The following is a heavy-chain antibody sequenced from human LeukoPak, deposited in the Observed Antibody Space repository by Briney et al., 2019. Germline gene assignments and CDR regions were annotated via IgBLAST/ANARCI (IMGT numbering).Heavy chain of an antibody. D-gene: IGHD3-10*01. V-gene: IGHV3-33*01. CDR2: IWSDVSNK. CDR3: AGGDMVRGSLDY. CDR1: GFTFSSYG. Sequence: GGSLRPSCAASGFTFSSYGMHWVSQAPGKGLGWVAVIWSDVSNKYYADSVKGRFTISRDNSKNTLYLQMNSLRAEDTAVYYCAGGDMVRGSLDYWGQGTLVTVSS. J-gene: IGHJ4*02.